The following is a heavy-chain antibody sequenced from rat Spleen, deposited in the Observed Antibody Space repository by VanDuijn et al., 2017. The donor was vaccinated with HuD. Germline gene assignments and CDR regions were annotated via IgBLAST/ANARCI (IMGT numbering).Heavy chain of an antibody. J-gene: IGHJ2*01. CDR1: GFPFSDYA. Sequence: EVQLVASGGGLVQPGRSLKLSCAASGFPFSDYAMNWIRQAPTKGLEWVATISYDGSTTYYRDSVKGRFTISRDNAKSTLYLQMDSLRSEDTATYYCARRGTWGQGVMVTVSS. CDR3: ARRGT. V-gene: IGHV5-29*01. CDR2: ISYDGSTT.